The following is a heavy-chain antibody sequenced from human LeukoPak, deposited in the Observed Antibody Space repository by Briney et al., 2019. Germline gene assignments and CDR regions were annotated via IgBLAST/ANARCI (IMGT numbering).Heavy chain of an antibody. V-gene: IGHV4-39*01. D-gene: IGHD3-9*01. CDR1: GDSFISTTYS. Sequence: TSETLSLTCTLSGDSFISTTYSWGWVRQPPGKGLEWIGTMFYSGNAHYNPSLKSRVTMSVDTSKNQFSLKLSSVTAADTAVYYCASERGLGVISPYFEKWGQGALVTVSS. J-gene: IGHJ4*02. CDR3: ASERGLGVISPYFEK. CDR2: MFYSGNA.